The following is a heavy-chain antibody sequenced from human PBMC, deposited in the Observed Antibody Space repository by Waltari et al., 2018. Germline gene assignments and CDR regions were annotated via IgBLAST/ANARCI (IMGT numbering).Heavy chain of an antibody. J-gene: IGHJ4*02. CDR1: GYVFTDYY. V-gene: IGHV1-2*02. D-gene: IGHD1-26*01. CDR3: ATYLRSSGSYSLIY. Sequence: QAQLAQSGAEVKQPGASVKVSCKDSGYVFTDYYMHWVRQAPGQGLEWLGWMNPNIGGTNYAQKFQGRVTLTRDTSINTAYMELSSLRSDDTAVYYCATYLRSSGSYSLIYWGQGTLVAVSS. CDR2: MNPNIGGT.